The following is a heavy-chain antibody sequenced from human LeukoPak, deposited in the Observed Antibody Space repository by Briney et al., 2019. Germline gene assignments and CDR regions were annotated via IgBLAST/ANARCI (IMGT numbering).Heavy chain of an antibody. CDR2: ISSSGNYI. CDR1: GFTFTSNS. V-gene: IGHV3-21*01. Sequence: GGSLRLSCAASGFTFTSNSMNWLRQAPAKGLEWVSSISSSGNYIYYADTLKGRFTISRDNDKNSLYLQMNTLRAEDTAVYYCARGGRGTIIMIVVAALDYWGQGTLVTVSS. CDR3: ARGGRGTIIMIVVAALDY. J-gene: IGHJ4*02. D-gene: IGHD3-22*01.